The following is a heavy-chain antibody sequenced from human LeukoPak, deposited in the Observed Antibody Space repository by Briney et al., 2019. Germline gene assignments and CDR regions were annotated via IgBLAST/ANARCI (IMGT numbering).Heavy chain of an antibody. Sequence: GGSLRLSCAASGFTFSGYAMHWVRQAPGKGLEYVSAISTTGGRTYYVNSVRGKFTISRDNSKNTLYLQMGSLRTEDTAVYYCARDVGPYWGQGTLVTVSS. J-gene: IGHJ4*02. CDR3: ARDVGPY. D-gene: IGHD2-15*01. CDR2: ISTTGGRT. CDR1: GFTFSGYA. V-gene: IGHV3-64*01.